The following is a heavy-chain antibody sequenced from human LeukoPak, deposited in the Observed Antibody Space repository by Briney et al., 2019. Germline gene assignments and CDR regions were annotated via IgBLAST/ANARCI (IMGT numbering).Heavy chain of an antibody. D-gene: IGHD4-23*01. V-gene: IGHV4-4*07. J-gene: IGHJ6*03. CDR2: IYTSGSN. CDR1: GGSISRYY. CDR3: AREVADYGGYYYYHYMDV. Sequence: PSETLSLTCTVSGGSISRYYWSWIRQPAGKGLEWIGRIYTSGSNNYNPSLKTRVTMSVDTSKNQFSLKLSSVTAADTAMYYCAREVADYGGYYYYHYMDVWGKGTTVTISS.